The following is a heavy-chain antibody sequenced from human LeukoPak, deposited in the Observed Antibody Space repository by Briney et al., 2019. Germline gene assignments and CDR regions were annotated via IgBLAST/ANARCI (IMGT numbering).Heavy chain of an antibody. V-gene: IGHV3-7*01. CDR3: ARDSSWGDSDY. J-gene: IGHJ4*02. D-gene: IGHD7-27*01. Sequence: GGSLRLSCAASGFTVSSNYMSWVRQAPGKGLEWVANIKQDGSEKYYVDSVKGRFTISRDNAKNSLYLQMNSLRAEDTAVYYCARDSSWGDSDYWGQGTLVTVSS. CDR2: IKQDGSEK. CDR1: GFTVSSNY.